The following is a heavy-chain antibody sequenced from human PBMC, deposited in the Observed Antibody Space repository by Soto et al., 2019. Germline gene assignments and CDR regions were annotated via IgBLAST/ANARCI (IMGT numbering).Heavy chain of an antibody. Sequence: QVTLKESGPTLVNPTQTLTLTCTFSGVSLSTSGMGVGXXXXXXXKALEWLALVYWDDDKRYSPSLKSRLTITKDTSKNQVVXXXXXXXXXXXXXXXXXXXXXXXXFXHWGQGTLVTVSS. CDR3: XXXXXXXXFXH. CDR1: GVSLSTSGMG. V-gene: IGHV2-5*02. J-gene: IGHJ4*02. CDR2: VYWDDDK.